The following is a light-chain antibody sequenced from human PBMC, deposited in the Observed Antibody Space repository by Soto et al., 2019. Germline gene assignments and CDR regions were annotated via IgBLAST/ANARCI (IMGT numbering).Light chain of an antibody. Sequence: DIQLTQSPPTLSASVGDRVTITCRASQSIRYYLAWYQQMPGKAPKLLIYGASSLQSGVPSRFSGSGSGTEFTLTISSLQPDDFATYFYQHHNSYSQPFGQGTKVEIK. CDR3: QHHNSYSQP. CDR2: GAS. V-gene: IGKV1-5*01. J-gene: IGKJ1*01. CDR1: QSIRYY.